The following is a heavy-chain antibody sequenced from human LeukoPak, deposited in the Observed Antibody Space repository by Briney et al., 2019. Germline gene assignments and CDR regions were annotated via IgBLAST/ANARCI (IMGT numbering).Heavy chain of an antibody. CDR1: GYTFTGYY. Sequence: ASVKVSRKASGYTFTGYYMHWVRQAPGQGLEWMGWINPNSGGTNYAQKFQGRVTMTRDTSISTAYMELSRLRSDDTAVYYCARAGLYYDSSGYYSGWFDPWGQGTLVTASS. CDR2: INPNSGGT. D-gene: IGHD3-22*01. V-gene: IGHV1-2*02. CDR3: ARAGLYYDSSGYYSGWFDP. J-gene: IGHJ5*02.